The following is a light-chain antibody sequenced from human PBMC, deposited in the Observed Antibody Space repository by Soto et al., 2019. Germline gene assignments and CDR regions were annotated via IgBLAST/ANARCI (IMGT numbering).Light chain of an antibody. Sequence: DIQLTQSPPSLSASVGDRVTITCRASRDIHTYLAWYQQKPGKVPKLLVYTASTLQSGFPSRFHGSGSGTDFTLSISSLQPEDVATYYCHKYNAAPFTFGPGTKVDIK. CDR1: RDIHTY. V-gene: IGKV1-27*01. CDR2: TAS. CDR3: HKYNAAPFT. J-gene: IGKJ3*01.